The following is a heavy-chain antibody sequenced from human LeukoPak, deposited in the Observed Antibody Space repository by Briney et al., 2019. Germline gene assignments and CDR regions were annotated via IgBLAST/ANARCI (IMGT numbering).Heavy chain of an antibody. J-gene: IGHJ3*02. CDR1: GFTFSSYA. Sequence: GGSLRLSCAASGFTFSSYAMSWVRQAPGKGLEWVSSISSSSSYIYYADSVKGRFTISRDNAKNSLYLQMNSLRAEDTAVYYCARDRNDFWSGSADAFDIWGQGTMVTVSS. CDR3: ARDRNDFWSGSADAFDI. D-gene: IGHD3-3*01. CDR2: ISSSSSYI. V-gene: IGHV3-21*01.